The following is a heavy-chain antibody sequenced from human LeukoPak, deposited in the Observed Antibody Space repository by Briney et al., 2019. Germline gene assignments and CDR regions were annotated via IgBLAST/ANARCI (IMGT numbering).Heavy chain of an antibody. CDR3: ARRTDY. Sequence: PQTLSLTSTLSVGSMNNYYWNWIRPPAGKGLEWIGHIYSSGSTNYNPSLKSRVTTSIDTSKNQFFLKLSSVAAAGTAVYYCARRTDYWGQGTLVTVSS. V-gene: IGHV4-4*07. D-gene: IGHD1-14*01. CDR1: VGSMNNYY. CDR2: IYSSGST. J-gene: IGHJ4*02.